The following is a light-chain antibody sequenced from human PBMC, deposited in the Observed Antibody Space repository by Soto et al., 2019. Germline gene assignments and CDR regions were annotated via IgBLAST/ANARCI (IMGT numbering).Light chain of an antibody. CDR1: QSVNSK. CDR3: QHHNNWPTWT. J-gene: IGKJ1*01. CDR2: GAY. Sequence: EIVMTQSPATLSVSPGESATLSCRDSQSVNSKLAWYQQKPGQAPRLLIYGAYTRATGIPARFSGSGSGTEFTLTISSLQSEDFAVYYCQHHNNWPTWTCGQGTKVDIK. V-gene: IGKV3-15*01.